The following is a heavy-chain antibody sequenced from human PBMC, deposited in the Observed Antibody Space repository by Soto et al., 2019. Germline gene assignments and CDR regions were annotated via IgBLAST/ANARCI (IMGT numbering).Heavy chain of an antibody. CDR3: AREPRYCRGGSCSITGDAYDI. CDR1: GFIVSDTY. CDR2: ISNRGDT. Sequence: EVQLVESGGGLVQPGGSLRLSCTASGFIVSDTYVNWVRQAPGKGLEWVSVISNRGDTHYADSVRGRFSLSRDISDESLHLQMNNLRVEDTAVYYCAREPRYCRGGSCSITGDAYDIWGQGTMVTVSS. J-gene: IGHJ3*02. D-gene: IGHD2-15*01. V-gene: IGHV3-66*01.